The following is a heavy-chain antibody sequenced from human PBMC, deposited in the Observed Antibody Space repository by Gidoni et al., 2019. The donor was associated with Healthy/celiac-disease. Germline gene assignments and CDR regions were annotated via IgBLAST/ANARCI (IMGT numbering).Heavy chain of an antibody. CDR1: GFNFSSYD. J-gene: IGHJ5*02. V-gene: IGHV3-23*01. Sequence: EVQLLESGGGLVQPGGSLRLSCAASGFNFSSYDMSWVRQAPGKGLGWVSAISGSGGSTSYADSVKGRFTISRDNSKNTLYLQMNSLRAEDTAVYYCAKVVSEYIVVVPAAIGWFDPWGQGTLVTVSS. CDR2: ISGSGGST. D-gene: IGHD2-2*02. CDR3: AKVVSEYIVVVPAAIGWFDP.